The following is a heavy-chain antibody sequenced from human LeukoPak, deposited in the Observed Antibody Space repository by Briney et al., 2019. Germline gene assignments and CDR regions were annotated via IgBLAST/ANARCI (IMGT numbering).Heavy chain of an antibody. D-gene: IGHD1-26*01. J-gene: IGHJ5*02. V-gene: IGHV4-59*02. CDR3: VKDNGRWFDP. CDR2: IYYSGST. CDR1: GASVRSDH. Sequence: SETLTLTCSVSGASVRSDHWNWIRQSPGKGLEWIGNIYYSGSTNYNPSLKSRVTISIDPSKNQFSLKLSSVTAADAAIYYCVKDNGRWFDPWGQGTLVIVSS.